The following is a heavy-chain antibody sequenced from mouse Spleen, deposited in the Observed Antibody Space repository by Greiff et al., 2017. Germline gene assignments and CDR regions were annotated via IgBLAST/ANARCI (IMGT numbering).Heavy chain of an antibody. D-gene: IGHD3-1*01. V-gene: IGHV1-82*01. CDR1: GYAFSSSW. Sequence: QVQLQQSGPELVKPGASVKISCKASGYAFSSSWMNWVKQRPGKGLEWIGRIYPGDGDTNYNGKFKGKATLTADKSSSTAYMQLSSLTSEDSAVYFCARSSWSGYAMDYWGQGTSVTVSS. J-gene: IGHJ4*01. CDR3: ARSSWSGYAMDY. CDR2: IYPGDGDT.